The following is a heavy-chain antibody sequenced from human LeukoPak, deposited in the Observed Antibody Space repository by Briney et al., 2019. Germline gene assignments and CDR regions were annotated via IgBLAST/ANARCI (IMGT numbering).Heavy chain of an antibody. CDR3: VRGYGSGSYWNY. V-gene: IGHV4-34*01. CDR2: VDRSGST. Sequence: SETLSLTCAVYGGSFSGYYWSWIRQPPGKGLEWIGEVDRSGSTSYNPSLKSRVTISVDTSKNQFSLKLSSVTAADTAVYYCVRGYGSGSYWNYWGQGTLVTVSS. CDR1: GGSFSGYY. J-gene: IGHJ4*02. D-gene: IGHD3-10*01.